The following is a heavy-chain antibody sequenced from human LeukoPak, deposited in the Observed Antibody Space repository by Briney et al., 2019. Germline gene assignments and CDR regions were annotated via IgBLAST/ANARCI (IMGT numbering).Heavy chain of an antibody. CDR3: ARDNYSGSRYFDH. J-gene: IGHJ4*02. Sequence: PGGSLRLSCAASGSIFSSYEMSWVRQAPGKGLEWVSYISSSGRTMYYADSVKGRFTVSRDNAKNSLYLQMNSLRAEDTAIYYCARDNYSGSRYFDHWGQGTLVTVSS. CDR2: ISSSGRTM. D-gene: IGHD1-26*01. CDR1: GSIFSSYE. V-gene: IGHV3-48*03.